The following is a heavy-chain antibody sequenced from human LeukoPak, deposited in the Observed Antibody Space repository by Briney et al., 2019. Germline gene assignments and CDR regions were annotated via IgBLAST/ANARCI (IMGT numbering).Heavy chain of an antibody. CDR1: GGSISSRGYY. D-gene: IGHD1-26*01. CDR2: IYYSGST. Sequence: SETLSLTCTVPGGSISSRGYYSGWIRQPPGKGLERLARIYYSGSTYKNPSPKSRVTISVDTSKNQLSLKLSSLTAADTDVYYCARHEYSGSYYGLSWFDPWGQGTLVTVSS. V-gene: IGHV4-39*01. J-gene: IGHJ5*02. CDR3: ARHEYSGSYYGLSWFDP.